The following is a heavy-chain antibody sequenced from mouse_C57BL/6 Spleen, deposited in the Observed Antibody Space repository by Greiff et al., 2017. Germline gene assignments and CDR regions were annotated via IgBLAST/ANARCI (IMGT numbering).Heavy chain of an antibody. Sequence: QVQLKQPGTELVKPGASVKLSCKASGYTFTSYWMHWVKQRPGQGLEWIGNINPSNGGTNYNEKFKSKATLTVDKSSSTAYMQLSSLTSEDSAVYYCARRGDDYDGPNYYAMDYWGQGTSVTVSS. D-gene: IGHD2-4*01. CDR3: ARRGDDYDGPNYYAMDY. V-gene: IGHV1-53*01. J-gene: IGHJ4*01. CDR1: GYTFTSYW. CDR2: INPSNGGT.